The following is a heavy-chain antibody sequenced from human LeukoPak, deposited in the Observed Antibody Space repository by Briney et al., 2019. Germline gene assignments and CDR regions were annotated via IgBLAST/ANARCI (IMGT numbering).Heavy chain of an antibody. CDR1: GFTFSSYG. CDR2: IANSGGNT. J-gene: IGHJ4*02. D-gene: IGHD6-13*01. CDR3: AKEGIGAAGRRFDC. Sequence: GGSLRLSCAASGFTFSSYGMNWIRQAPGKGVEWVSSIANSGGNTYYADSLRGRFTISRYNSKNTLYLQMNSLRDEDTAVYYCAKEGIGAAGRRFDCWGQGTPVTVSS. V-gene: IGHV3-23*01.